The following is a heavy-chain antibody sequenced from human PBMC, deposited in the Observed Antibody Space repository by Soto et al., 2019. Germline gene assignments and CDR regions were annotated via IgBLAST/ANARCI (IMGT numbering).Heavy chain of an antibody. CDR3: AKDLSYIVATILDY. V-gene: IGHV3-23*01. D-gene: IGHD5-12*01. Sequence: EVQLLESGGGLVQPGGSLRLSCAASGFTFSSYAMSWVRQAPGKGLEWVSAISGSGGSTYYADSVKGRFTISGDNSKNTLYLQMNSLRAEDTAVYYCAKDLSYIVATILDYWGQGTLVTVSS. J-gene: IGHJ4*02. CDR2: ISGSGGST. CDR1: GFTFSSYA.